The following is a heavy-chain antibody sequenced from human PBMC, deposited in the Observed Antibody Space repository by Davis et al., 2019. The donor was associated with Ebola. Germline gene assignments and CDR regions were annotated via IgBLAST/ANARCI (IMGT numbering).Heavy chain of an antibody. CDR2: ISSDSDYI. J-gene: IGHJ6*04. CDR1: VITFSSYA. Sequence: GGSLRLSCTDSVITFSSYAMTWVRQAPGKGLEWVSSISSDSDYIYYADSAKGRFTISRDNAKNSLYLQMNSLRAEDTAVYYCAKSGLSFGVVKYHYGMDVWGKGTTVTVSS. V-gene: IGHV3-21*01. D-gene: IGHD3-3*01. CDR3: AKSGLSFGVVKYHYGMDV.